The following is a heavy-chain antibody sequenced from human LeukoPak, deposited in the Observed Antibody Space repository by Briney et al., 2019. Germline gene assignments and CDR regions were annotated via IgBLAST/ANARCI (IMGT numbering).Heavy chain of an antibody. CDR1: GFTFDDDA. J-gene: IGHJ4*02. Sequence: PGGSLRLSCAASGFTFDDDAMHWVRQAPGKGLEWVSGISWNSGSIGYADSVKGRFTISRDNAKNSLYLQMNSLRAEDTALYYCAKVTDSSGYSPFDYWGQGTLVTVSS. CDR3: AKVTDSSGYSPFDY. D-gene: IGHD3-22*01. V-gene: IGHV3-9*01. CDR2: ISWNSGSI.